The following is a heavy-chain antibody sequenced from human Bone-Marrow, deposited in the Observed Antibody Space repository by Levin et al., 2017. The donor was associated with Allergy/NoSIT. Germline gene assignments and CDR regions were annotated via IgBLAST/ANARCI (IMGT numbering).Heavy chain of an antibody. Sequence: GGERRRSCAASGFTFSNYAMSWVRQAPGKGREGGEERRGRGGRKWDADSVTCRFTISRDNSKNTLYLQMNSLRAEDTAVYYCAKALDYGDYFDYWGQGTLVTVSS. D-gene: IGHD4-17*01. CDR1: GFTFSNYA. V-gene: IGHV3-23*01. CDR2: RRGRGGRK. CDR3: AKALDYGDYFDY. J-gene: IGHJ4*02.